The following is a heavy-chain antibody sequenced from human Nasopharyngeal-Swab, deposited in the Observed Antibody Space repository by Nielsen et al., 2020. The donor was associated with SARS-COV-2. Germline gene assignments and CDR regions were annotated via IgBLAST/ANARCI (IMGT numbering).Heavy chain of an antibody. CDR3: ARDSLGPDYYDSSGYSDY. D-gene: IGHD3-22*01. CDR1: GFTFSSYG. Sequence: GESLKISCAASGFTFSSYGMHWVRQAPGKRLEWVAVIWYDGSNKYYADSVKGRFTISRDNSKNTLYLQMNSLRAEDTAVYYCARDSLGPDYYDSSGYSDYWGQGTLVTVSS. CDR2: IWYDGSNK. V-gene: IGHV3-33*01. J-gene: IGHJ4*02.